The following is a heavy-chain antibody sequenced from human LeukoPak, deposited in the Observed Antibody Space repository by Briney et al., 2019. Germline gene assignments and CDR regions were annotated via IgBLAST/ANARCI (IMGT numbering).Heavy chain of an antibody. CDR1: GFTFSSYG. CDR3: ARDRPYASGPGSRYYYYGMDV. J-gene: IGHJ6*02. D-gene: IGHD2-2*01. CDR2: IWYDGSNK. V-gene: IGHV3-33*01. Sequence: GRSLRLSCAASGFTFSSYGMHWVRQAPGKGLEWVAVIWYDGSNKYYADSVKGRFTISRDNSKNTLYLQMNSLRAEDTAVYYCARDRPYASGPGSRYYYYGMDVWGQGTTVTVSS.